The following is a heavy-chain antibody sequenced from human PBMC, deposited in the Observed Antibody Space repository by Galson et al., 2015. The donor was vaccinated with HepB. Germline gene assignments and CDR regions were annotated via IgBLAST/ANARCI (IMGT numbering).Heavy chain of an antibody. CDR3: ATNPLETVIWEPIYFDH. Sequence: SLRLSCAASGIDLSDYSMNWVRQPPGKGLEWISFISSNDYTVYYADYVQGRFSISKDSAKNSLYLQMNTLRAKDTAIYYCATNPLETVIWEPIYFDHWGQGTLVTVSS. D-gene: IGHD1-1*01. CDR2: ISSNDYTV. J-gene: IGHJ4*02. V-gene: IGHV3-11*01. CDR1: GIDLSDYS.